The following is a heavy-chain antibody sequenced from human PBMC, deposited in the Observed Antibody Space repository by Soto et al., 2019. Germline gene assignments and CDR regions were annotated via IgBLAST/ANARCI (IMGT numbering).Heavy chain of an antibody. V-gene: IGHV3-21*01. D-gene: IGHD6-19*01. J-gene: IGHJ4*02. Sequence: GGSLRLSCAASGFTFSSYSMNWVHQAPGKGLEWVSSISSSSSYIYYADSVKGRFTISRDNAKNSLYLQMNSLRAEDTAVYYCARARSSGWYYFDYWGQGTLVTVCS. CDR1: GFTFSSYS. CDR2: ISSSSSYI. CDR3: ARARSSGWYYFDY.